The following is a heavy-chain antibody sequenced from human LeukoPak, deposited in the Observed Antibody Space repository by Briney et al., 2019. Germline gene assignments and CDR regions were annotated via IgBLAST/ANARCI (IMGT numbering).Heavy chain of an antibody. CDR2: INHSGST. CDR3: ARRGRITLFGVAARPDDAFDI. J-gene: IGHJ3*02. V-gene: IGHV4-34*01. D-gene: IGHD3-3*01. CDR1: GGSFSGYY. Sequence: SETLSLTCAVYGGSFSGYYWSWIRQPPGKGLEWIGEINHSGSTNYSPSLKSRVTMSVDTSKNQFSLKLSSVTAADTAVYYCARRGRITLFGVAARPDDAFDIWGQGTMVTVSS.